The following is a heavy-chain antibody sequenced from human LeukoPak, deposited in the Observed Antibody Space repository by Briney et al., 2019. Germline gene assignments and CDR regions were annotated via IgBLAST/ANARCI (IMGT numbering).Heavy chain of an antibody. V-gene: IGHV3-9*01. D-gene: IGHD1-26*01. J-gene: IGHJ6*02. CDR2: ISWNSGSI. CDR3: AKDMSVGATGYGLDV. Sequence: PGGSLRLSCAASGFTFDDYAMHWVRQAPGKGLEWVSGISWNSGSIGYADSVKGRFTISRDNAKNSLYLQMNSLRAEDTALYYCAKDMSVGATGYGLDVWGRGTTVTVSS. CDR1: GFTFDDYA.